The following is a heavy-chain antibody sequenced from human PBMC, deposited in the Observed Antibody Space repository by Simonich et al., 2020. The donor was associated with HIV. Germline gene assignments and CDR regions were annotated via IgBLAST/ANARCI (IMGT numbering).Heavy chain of an antibody. CDR3: ARDFLVGAFDY. CDR1: GFTFSRYG. J-gene: IGHJ4*02. CDR2: RYFDGSNI. Sequence: QVQLVESGGGVVQPGRPLRLSCAASGFTFSRYGMHWVRQAPGKGLEGGAVRYFDGSNIYYADSVKGRFTISRDNSKNTLYLQMNSLRAEDTAVYYCARDFLVGAFDYWGQGSQVTVSS. D-gene: IGHD1-26*01. V-gene: IGHV3-33*01.